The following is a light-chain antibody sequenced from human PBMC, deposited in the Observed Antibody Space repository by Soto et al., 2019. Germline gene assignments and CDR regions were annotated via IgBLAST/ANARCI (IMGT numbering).Light chain of an antibody. CDR3: QHYNAYPWT. CDR2: KAS. V-gene: IGKV1-5*03. CDR1: QSISSW. J-gene: IGKJ1*01. Sequence: DIQMTQSPSTLSASVGDRFTITCRASQSISSWVAWYQQKPGKGPKLLIYKASHLESGVPSRFSGSGSGTEFTLTISSLQPGDFATYYCQHYNAYPWTFGRGTKVDIK.